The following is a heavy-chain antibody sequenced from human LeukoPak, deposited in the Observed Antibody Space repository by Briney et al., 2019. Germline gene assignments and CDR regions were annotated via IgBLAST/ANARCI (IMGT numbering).Heavy chain of an antibody. Sequence: GGSLRLSCAASGFTFSNYAMTWVRQAPGKGLEWVSSIIATSTSTYYADSVRGRFTISRDNSKNTLFLLMNSLRPDDTAIYYCARDPWESCTGGRCYYFDHWGQGVLVAVS. CDR2: IIATSTST. CDR3: ARDPWESCTGGRCYYFDH. J-gene: IGHJ4*02. CDR1: GFTFSNYA. V-gene: IGHV3-23*01. D-gene: IGHD2-15*01.